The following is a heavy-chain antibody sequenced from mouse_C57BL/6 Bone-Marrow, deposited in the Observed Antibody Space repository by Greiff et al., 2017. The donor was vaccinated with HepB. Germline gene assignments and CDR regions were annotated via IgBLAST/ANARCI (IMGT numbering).Heavy chain of an antibody. CDR3: ARGYYGMDY. CDR1: GYTFTSYW. CDR2: IDPSDSYT. Sequence: QVQLQQPGAELVMPGASVKLSCKASGYTFTSYWMHWVKQRPGQGLEWIGEIDPSDSYTNYNQKFKGKSTLTGDKSSSTAYMQRSSLTSEDSAVYYCARGYYGMDYWGQGTSVTVSS. J-gene: IGHJ4*01. V-gene: IGHV1-69*01.